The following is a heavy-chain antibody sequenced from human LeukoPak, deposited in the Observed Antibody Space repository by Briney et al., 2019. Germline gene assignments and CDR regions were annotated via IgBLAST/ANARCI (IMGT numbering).Heavy chain of an antibody. D-gene: IGHD3-10*01. J-gene: IGHJ6*04. CDR2: MYYSGST. CDR1: GGSLSSGDYY. CDR3: ARDHRRITMVRGVIPPGYYYYGMDV. V-gene: IGHV4-30-4*01. Sequence: PSQTLSLTCTVSGGSLSSGDYYWSWIRQPPGKGLEWIGYMYYSGSTYDNPSLKSRVTISVDTSKNQFSLKLSSVTAADTAVYYCARDHRRITMVRGVIPPGYYYYGMDVWGKGTTVTVSS.